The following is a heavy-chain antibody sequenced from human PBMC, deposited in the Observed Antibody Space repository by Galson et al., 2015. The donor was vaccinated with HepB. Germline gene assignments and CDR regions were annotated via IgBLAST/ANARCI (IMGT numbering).Heavy chain of an antibody. D-gene: IGHD1-26*01. CDR2: IIPIFGAP. J-gene: IGHJ4*02. Sequence: SVKVSCKASGGTFSSYTISWVRQAPGQGLEWMGGIIPIFGAPNYAQKFQGRVTITADESTSTAYMELSSLRSEDTAVYCCARGGANGSGSYYYFDWWGQGTLVTVSS. V-gene: IGHV1-69*13. CDR3: ARGGANGSGSYYYFDW. CDR1: GGTFSSYT.